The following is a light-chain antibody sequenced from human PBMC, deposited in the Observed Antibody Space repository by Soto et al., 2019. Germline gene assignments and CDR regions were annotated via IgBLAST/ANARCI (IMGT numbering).Light chain of an antibody. V-gene: IGKV1-33*01. CDR3: QQYDNLPLT. CDR1: HDISNY. CDR2: DAS. Sequence: DIQMTQSPSSLSPSVGDRVSITCQANHDISNYLNWYQHKPGKIYDASNLETGVPSRFSGSGSGTDFTFTISSLQPEDFATYFCQQYDNLPLTFGQGTRLEIK. J-gene: IGKJ5*01.